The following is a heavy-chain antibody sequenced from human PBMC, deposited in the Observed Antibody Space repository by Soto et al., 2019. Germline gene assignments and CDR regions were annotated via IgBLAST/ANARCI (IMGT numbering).Heavy chain of an antibody. CDR2: ISVYNGNT. CDR1: GYTFTKYG. D-gene: IGHD5-18*01. J-gene: IGHJ1*01. Sequence: QVQLVQSGAEVKKPGASVKVSCKASGYTFTKYGITWVRQAPGQGLEWMGWISVYNGNTNYAQKVQGRVTMTTDTSTSTAYMELRSLRFDDTAVYYCAGDGGGDTYGAHWGQGTLVTVSS. CDR3: AGDGGGDTYGAH. V-gene: IGHV1-18*01.